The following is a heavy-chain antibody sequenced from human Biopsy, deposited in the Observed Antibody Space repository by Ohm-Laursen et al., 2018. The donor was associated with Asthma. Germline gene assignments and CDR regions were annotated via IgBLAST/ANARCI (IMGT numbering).Heavy chain of an antibody. D-gene: IGHD1-1*01. Sequence: GSLRLSCTASGFTFSSYSMNWVRQAPGKGLEWVSSISSSSSYIYYADSVKGRFTISRDNAKNSLYLQMNSLRAEDTAVYYCARDGGLTSYPGTFHIWGQGTMVTVSS. J-gene: IGHJ3*02. V-gene: IGHV3-21*01. CDR2: ISSSSSYI. CDR1: GFTFSSYS. CDR3: ARDGGLTSYPGTFHI.